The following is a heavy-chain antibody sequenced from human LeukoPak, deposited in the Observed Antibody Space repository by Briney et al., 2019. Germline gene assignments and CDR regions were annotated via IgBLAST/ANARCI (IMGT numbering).Heavy chain of an antibody. V-gene: IGHV1-18*01. CDR3: ARDIVVVPAAIRYFQH. Sequence: ASVKVSCKASGYTFTSYGISWVRQAPGQGLEWMGWISAYNGNTNYAQKLQGRVTMTTDTSTSTAYMELRSLRSDDTAVYYCARDIVVVPAAIRYFQHWGQGTLVTVSS. CDR2: ISAYNGNT. J-gene: IGHJ1*01. CDR1: GYTFTSYG. D-gene: IGHD2-2*01.